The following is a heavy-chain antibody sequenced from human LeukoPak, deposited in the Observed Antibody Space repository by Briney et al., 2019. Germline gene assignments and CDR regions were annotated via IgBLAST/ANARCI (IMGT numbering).Heavy chain of an antibody. J-gene: IGHJ3*01. Sequence: PGGSLRLSCAASGFTFNTYTMHWVRQAPGKGLEWVSATSYDETHKYYADSVKGRFTIFRDNPKNTLYLQMNRLRVDDTAVYYCVRDSWMWELDGFDLWGQGTVVTVSS. V-gene: IGHV3-30*14. CDR2: TSYDETHK. CDR3: VRDSWMWELDGFDL. D-gene: IGHD1-26*01. CDR1: GFTFNTYT.